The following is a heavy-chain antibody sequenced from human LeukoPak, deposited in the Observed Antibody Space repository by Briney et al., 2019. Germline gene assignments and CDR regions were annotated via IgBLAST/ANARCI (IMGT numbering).Heavy chain of an antibody. CDR3: ARGDSGWYYFNY. V-gene: IGHV3-30-3*01. CDR2: IPYDGSNK. Sequence: GGSLRLSCAASGFTFSSYAMHWVRQAPGKGLEWVAVIPYDGSNKYYADSVKGRFTISRDNSKNTLYLQMNSLRAEDTAVYYCARGDSGWYYFNYWGQGTLVTVSS. D-gene: IGHD6-19*01. J-gene: IGHJ4*02. CDR1: GFTFSSYA.